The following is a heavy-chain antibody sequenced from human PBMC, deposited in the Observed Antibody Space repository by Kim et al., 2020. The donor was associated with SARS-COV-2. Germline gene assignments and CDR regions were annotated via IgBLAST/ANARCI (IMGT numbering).Heavy chain of an antibody. J-gene: IGHJ4*02. D-gene: IGHD7-27*01. V-gene: IGHV1-18*01. Sequence: NYAQKRQGRVTMTTDTSTSTAYMELRSLRSDDTAVYYCARDPGLTGDPNWGQGTLVTVSS. CDR3: ARDPGLTGDPN.